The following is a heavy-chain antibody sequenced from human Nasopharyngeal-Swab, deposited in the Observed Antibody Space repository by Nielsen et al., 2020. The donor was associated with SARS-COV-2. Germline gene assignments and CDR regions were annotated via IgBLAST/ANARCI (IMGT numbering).Heavy chain of an antibody. CDR3: GVVAATYCYYGMDV. J-gene: IGHJ6*02. D-gene: IGHD2-15*01. CDR1: GGSISSGGYY. V-gene: IGHV4-31*03. CDR2: IYYSGST. Sequence: SETLSLTCTVSGGSISSGGYYWSWIRQHPGKGLEWIGYIYYSGSTYYNPSLKSRVTISVDTSKNQFSLKLSSVTAADTAVYYCGVVAATYCYYGMDVWGQGTTVTVSS.